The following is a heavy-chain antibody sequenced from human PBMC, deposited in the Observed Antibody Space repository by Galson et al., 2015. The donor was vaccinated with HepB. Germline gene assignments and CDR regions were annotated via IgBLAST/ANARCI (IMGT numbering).Heavy chain of an antibody. CDR2: IDPSDSYT. J-gene: IGHJ3*02. CDR1: GYSFTSYW. Sequence: QSGAEVKKPGESLRISCTGSGYSFTSYWISWVRQMPGKGLEWMGRIDPSDSYTNYSPSLQGHVTISADKSISTAYLQWSSLKASDTAMYYCARRDSSWLGPPHAFDIWGQGTMVTVSS. CDR3: ARRDSSWLGPPHAFDI. V-gene: IGHV5-10-1*01. D-gene: IGHD6-13*01.